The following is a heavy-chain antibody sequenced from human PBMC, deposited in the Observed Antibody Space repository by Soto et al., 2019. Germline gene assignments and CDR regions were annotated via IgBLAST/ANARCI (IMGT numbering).Heavy chain of an antibody. CDR1: GGSINSSSYF. CDR3: ARHYSSGSRNWFDP. J-gene: IGHJ5*02. Sequence: SETLSLTCSVSGGSINSSSYFWGWVRQPPGKGLEWIGSIYYSGSTYYNPSLRSRVTISVDTSKNQFSLKLSSVTAADTAVFYCARHYSSGSRNWFDPLAQGTLVTVSS. CDR2: IYYSGST. V-gene: IGHV4-39*01. D-gene: IGHD6-19*01.